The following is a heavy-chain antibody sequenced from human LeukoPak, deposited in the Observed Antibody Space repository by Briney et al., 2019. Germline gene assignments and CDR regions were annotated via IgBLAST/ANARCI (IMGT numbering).Heavy chain of an antibody. D-gene: IGHD1-26*01. CDR2: IYTSGIT. J-gene: IGHJ4*02. Sequence: PGGSLRLSCAVSGFTVSSNFMSWVRKAPGKGPEWVSVIYTSGITYYADSVRGRFTISRDNSKNTLYLQMDSLTAEDTAVYYCAREDAGRTYSFDYWGQGTLVTVSS. CDR3: AREDAGRTYSFDY. CDR1: GFTVSSNF. V-gene: IGHV3-66*01.